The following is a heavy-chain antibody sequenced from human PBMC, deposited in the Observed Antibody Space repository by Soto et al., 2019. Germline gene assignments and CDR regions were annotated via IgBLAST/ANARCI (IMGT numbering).Heavy chain of an antibody. J-gene: IGHJ6*03. V-gene: IGHV3-7*01. CDR3: AKDDLGYCSGGSGSPYYYYYMDV. Sequence: EVQLVESGGGLVQPGGSLRLSCAASGFTFSSYWMSWVRQAPGKGLEWVANIKQDGSEKYYVDSVKGRFTISRDNAKNLLYLQMNSLRAEDTAVYYCAKDDLGYCSGGSGSPYYYYYMDVWCKGTTVTVSS. CDR2: IKQDGSEK. D-gene: IGHD2-15*01. CDR1: GFTFSSYW.